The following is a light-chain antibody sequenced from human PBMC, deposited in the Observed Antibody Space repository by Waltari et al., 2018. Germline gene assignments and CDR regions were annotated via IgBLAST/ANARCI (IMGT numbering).Light chain of an antibody. CDR1: QSISSW. CDR2: KVS. J-gene: IGKJ1*01. CDR3: QQYDSVSWM. V-gene: IGKV1-5*03. Sequence: DIQMTQSPSTLSASVGDRVTITCRASQSISSWLAWYQQKPGKAPELLIYKVSSLKSGVPSRFSGSGSGTEFTLTISSLQPDDFATYYCQQYDSVSWMFGQGTRVEIK.